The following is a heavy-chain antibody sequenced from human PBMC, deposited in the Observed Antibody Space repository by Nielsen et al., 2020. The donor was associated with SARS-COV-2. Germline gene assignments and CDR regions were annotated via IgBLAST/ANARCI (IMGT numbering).Heavy chain of an antibody. D-gene: IGHD1-26*01. Sequence: GESLKISCAASGFTFSSYGMHWVRQAPGKGLEWVAVISYDGSNKYYSDSVKGRFTISRDNSKNTLYLQMNSLRAEDTAVYYCARDWGSYVFDYWGQGTLVTVSS. CDR3: ARDWGSYVFDY. CDR1: GFTFSSYG. CDR2: ISYDGSNK. V-gene: IGHV3-30*03. J-gene: IGHJ4*02.